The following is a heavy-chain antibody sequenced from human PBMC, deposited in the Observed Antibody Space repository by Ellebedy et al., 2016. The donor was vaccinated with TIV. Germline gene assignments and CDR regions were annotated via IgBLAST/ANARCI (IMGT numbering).Heavy chain of an antibody. V-gene: IGHV4-38-2*02. CDR2: IYQSGKI. Sequence: MPSETLSLTCSVSGYSISSGYFWGWIRQSPGKGLEWIGSIYQSGKIYFNPSLKSRVTISVDTSKNQFSLKVTSVTAADTAIYYCARDNVAAPGTFDYWGQGAQVTVSS. CDR3: ARDNVAAPGTFDY. CDR1: GYSISSGYF. J-gene: IGHJ4*02. D-gene: IGHD6-13*01.